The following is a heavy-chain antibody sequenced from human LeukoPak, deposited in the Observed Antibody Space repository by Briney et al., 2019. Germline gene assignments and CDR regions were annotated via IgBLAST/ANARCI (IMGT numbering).Heavy chain of an antibody. Sequence: AGGSLRLSCAASGLTFSSYAMSWVRQAPGKGLEWVSAISGSGGSTYYADSVKGRFTISRDNSKNTLYLQMNSLRAEDTAVYYCAKAYRIAVAAPFDPWGQGTLVTVSS. D-gene: IGHD6-19*01. V-gene: IGHV3-23*01. CDR2: ISGSGGST. J-gene: IGHJ5*02. CDR3: AKAYRIAVAAPFDP. CDR1: GLTFSSYA.